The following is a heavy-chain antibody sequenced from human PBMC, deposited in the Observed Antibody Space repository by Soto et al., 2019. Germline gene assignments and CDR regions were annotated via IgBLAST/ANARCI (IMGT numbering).Heavy chain of an antibody. J-gene: IGHJ5*02. CDR2: ISSSSSYI. V-gene: IGHV3-21*01. CDR1: GFTFSSYS. D-gene: IGHD3-9*01. CDR3: ARDSDNYDILTGYNPFHP. Sequence: EVQLVESGGGLVKPGGSLRLSCAASGFTFSSYSMNWVRQAPGKGLEWVSSISSSSSYIYYADSVKGRFTISRDNAKNSLYLQMNSLRAEDTAVYYCARDSDNYDILTGYNPFHPWGQGTLVTVSS.